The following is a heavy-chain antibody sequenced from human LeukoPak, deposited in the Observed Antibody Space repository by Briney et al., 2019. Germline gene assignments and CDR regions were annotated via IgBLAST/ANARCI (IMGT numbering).Heavy chain of an antibody. J-gene: IGHJ4*02. Sequence: GESLKISCKGSGYTFPYYWIAWVRQMPGKGLEWMGIIYPDDSDTRYSLSFQGLVTISADKSITTAYLQWSSLKASDTAMYYCARLRSSSWYTVDYWGQGTLVTVSS. CDR2: IYPDDSDT. D-gene: IGHD6-13*01. CDR1: GYTFPYYW. V-gene: IGHV5-51*01. CDR3: ARLRSSSWYTVDY.